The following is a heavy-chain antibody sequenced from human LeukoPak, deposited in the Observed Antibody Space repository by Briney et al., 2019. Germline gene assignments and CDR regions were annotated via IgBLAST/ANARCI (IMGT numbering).Heavy chain of an antibody. Sequence: GGSLRLSCAASGFTFNIYAMSWVRQAPGKGLEWVGRIKSKTDGGTTDYAAPVKGRFTISRDDSKNTLYLQMNSLKTEDTAVYYCTTDVFSYYYDSSGYDAFDIWGQGTMVTVSS. CDR2: IKSKTDGGTT. CDR3: TTDVFSYYYDSSGYDAFDI. CDR1: GFTFNIYA. D-gene: IGHD3-22*01. J-gene: IGHJ3*02. V-gene: IGHV3-15*01.